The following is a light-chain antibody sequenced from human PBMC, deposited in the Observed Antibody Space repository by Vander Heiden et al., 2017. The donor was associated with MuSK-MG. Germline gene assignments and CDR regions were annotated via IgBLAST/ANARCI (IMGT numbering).Light chain of an antibody. CDR3: CSYAGSYIWV. J-gene: IGLJ3*02. CDR1: SSDVGGYNY. Sequence: QSALTPPRPVSGSPGQSGTISCTGTSSDVGGYNYVSWYQQYPDKVPKLMIYDVRKRPSGVPDRFSGSKSGNTASLTISGLLAEDEADYYCCSYAGSYIWVYGGGTKLTVL. V-gene: IGLV2-11*01. CDR2: DVR.